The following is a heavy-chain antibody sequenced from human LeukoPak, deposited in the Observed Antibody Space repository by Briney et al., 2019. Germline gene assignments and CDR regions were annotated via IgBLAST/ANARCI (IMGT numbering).Heavy chain of an antibody. CDR1: GYTFTSYG. J-gene: IGHJ6*02. D-gene: IGHD3-22*01. Sequence: ASVKVSCKASGYTFTSYGISWVRQAPGQGLEWMGWISAYNGNTNYAQKLQGRVTMTTDTSTSTAYMELSSLRSEDTAVYYCARDPHHYYDSSGYWDYYGMDVWGQGTTVTVSS. CDR2: ISAYNGNT. CDR3: ARDPHHYYDSSGYWDYYGMDV. V-gene: IGHV1-18*01.